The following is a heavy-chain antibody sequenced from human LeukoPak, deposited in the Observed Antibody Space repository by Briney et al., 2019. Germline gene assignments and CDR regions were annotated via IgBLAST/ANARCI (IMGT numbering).Heavy chain of an antibody. CDR3: ARGQAAYYGWVDFDY. Sequence: SETLSLTCTVSGGSISSYYWSWIRQPPGKGLEWIGYIYYSGSTNYNPSLKSRVTISVDTSKNQFSLKLTSVTAADTAVYYCARGQAAYYGWVDFDYWGQGTLVTVSS. CDR2: IYYSGST. V-gene: IGHV4-59*12. CDR1: GGSISSYY. D-gene: IGHD1-26*01. J-gene: IGHJ4*02.